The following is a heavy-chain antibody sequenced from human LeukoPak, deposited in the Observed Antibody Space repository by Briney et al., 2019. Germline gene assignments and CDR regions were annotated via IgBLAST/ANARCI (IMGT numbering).Heavy chain of an antibody. D-gene: IGHD3-10*01. CDR3: ARGGRFGELVFDY. Sequence: SGGSLRLSCAASGFTFSSYWMHWVRQAPGKGLVWVSRINSDGSSTSYADSVKGRFTISRDNAKNTLYLQMNSLRAEDTAVYYCARGGRFGELVFDYWGQGTLVTVSS. CDR1: GFTFSSYW. J-gene: IGHJ4*02. V-gene: IGHV3-74*01. CDR2: INSDGSST.